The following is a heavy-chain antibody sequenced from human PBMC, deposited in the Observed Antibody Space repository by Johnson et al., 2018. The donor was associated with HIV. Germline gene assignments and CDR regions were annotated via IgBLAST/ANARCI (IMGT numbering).Heavy chain of an antibody. CDR3: AKDTRMTTVTPGALNI. Sequence: VQLVESGGGVVQPGGSLRLSCAASGFTVSSNYMSWVRQAPGKGLEWVSDIYSGGSTYYADSVKGRFTISRDNSKNSLYLQMNSLRVEDTALYYCAKDTRMTTVTPGALNIWGQGTMVTVSS. J-gene: IGHJ3*02. V-gene: IGHV3-66*02. D-gene: IGHD4-11*01. CDR1: GFTVSSNY. CDR2: IYSGGST.